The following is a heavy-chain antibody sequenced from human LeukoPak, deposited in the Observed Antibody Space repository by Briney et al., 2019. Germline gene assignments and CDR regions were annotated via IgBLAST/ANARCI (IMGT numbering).Heavy chain of an antibody. J-gene: IGHJ4*02. V-gene: IGHV4-59*12. CDR1: GGSISSYY. CDR3: ARWDNGGTWAFDY. Sequence: PSETLSLTCTVSGGSISSYYWSWIRQPPGKGLEWIGYIYHSGSTYYNPSLKSRVTISVDRSKNQFSLKLSSVTAADTAVYYCARWDNGGTWAFDYWGQGTLVTVSS. D-gene: IGHD2-8*01. CDR2: IYHSGST.